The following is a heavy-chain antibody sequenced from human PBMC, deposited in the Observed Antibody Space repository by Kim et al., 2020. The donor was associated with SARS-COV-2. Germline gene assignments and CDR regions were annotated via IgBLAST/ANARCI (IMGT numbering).Heavy chain of an antibody. D-gene: IGHD3-10*01. CDR3: AKIEGFGELLLGHFDY. Sequence: GGSLRLSCAASGFTFSSYAMSWVRQAPGKGLQWVPGVSVSGNNTYYADSVKGRFTISRDNSKNTLYLQMNSLRAEDTAVYYCAKIEGFGELLLGHFDYWGQGTLVTVSS. CDR1: GFTFSSYA. J-gene: IGHJ4*02. CDR2: VSVSGNNT. V-gene: IGHV3-23*01.